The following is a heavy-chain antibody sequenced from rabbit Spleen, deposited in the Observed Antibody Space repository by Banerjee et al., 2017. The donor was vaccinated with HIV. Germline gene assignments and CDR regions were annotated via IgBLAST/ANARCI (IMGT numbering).Heavy chain of an antibody. CDR1: GFSFSDRDV. Sequence: QEQLEESGGGLVKPEGSLTLTCKASGFSFSDRDVMCWVRQAPGKGLEWIACINTATGKAVYASWAKGRFTISKTSSTTVTLQMTSLTAADTATYFCAKSSTSYYRNNLWGPGTLVTVS. CDR2: INTATGKA. V-gene: IGHV1S45*01. D-gene: IGHD1-1*01. CDR3: AKSSTSYYRNNL. J-gene: IGHJ4*01.